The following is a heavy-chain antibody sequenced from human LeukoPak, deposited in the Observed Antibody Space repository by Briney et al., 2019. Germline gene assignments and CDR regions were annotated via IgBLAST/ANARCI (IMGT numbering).Heavy chain of an antibody. J-gene: IGHJ6*03. V-gene: IGHV4-59*08. CDR2: IYYSGST. CDR3: ARQSVDTAMGRTSYYYYYMDV. Sequence: SETLSLTCTVSGGSISSYYWSWIRQPPGKGLEWIGYIYYSGSTNYNPSLKSRVTISVDTSKNQFSLKLSSVTAADTAVYYCARQSVDTAMGRTSYYYYYMDVWGKGTTVTVSS. D-gene: IGHD5-18*01. CDR1: GGSISSYY.